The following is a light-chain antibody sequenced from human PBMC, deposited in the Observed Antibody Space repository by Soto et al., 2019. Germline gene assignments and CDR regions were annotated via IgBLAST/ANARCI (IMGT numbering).Light chain of an antibody. V-gene: IGKV2-28*01. J-gene: IGKJ5*01. CDR1: QSLLHSNGYNF. Sequence: EIVMHQSPLALPVTLGEPASISCRSGQSLLHSNGYNFLDWYLQKPGQSQQRLIFLGSRRSSGVPERFSGSGSGTDFTLQISRVEAEDVGVYYCMQGLQAPPTFGQGTRLDIK. CDR2: LGS. CDR3: MQGLQAPPT.